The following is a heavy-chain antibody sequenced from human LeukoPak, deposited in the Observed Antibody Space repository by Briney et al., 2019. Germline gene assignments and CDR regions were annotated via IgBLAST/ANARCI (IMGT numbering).Heavy chain of an antibody. V-gene: IGHV3-21*01. CDR1: GFTFSSYT. CDR3: ARVSRYQLLSENDY. J-gene: IGHJ4*02. CDR2: ITSSSYI. Sequence: GGSLRLSCAASGFTFSSYTMNWVRQAPGKGLEWASSITSSSYIYYADSVKGRFTISRDNAKNSLYLQMNSLRAEDTAVYYCARVSRYQLLSENDYWGQGTLVTVSS. D-gene: IGHD2-2*01.